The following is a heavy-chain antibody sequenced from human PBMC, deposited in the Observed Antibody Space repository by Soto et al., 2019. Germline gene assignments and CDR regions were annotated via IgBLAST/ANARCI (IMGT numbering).Heavy chain of an antibody. Sequence: RVPCGAAWGTSVDFGRHRIMKVTGKGLEWVSGISWNSGSVDYADSVKGRFTISRDNAKNSLYLQMNSLRGEDTALYYCVKDTSYGGNWYFDLWGRGTLVTVSS. CDR3: VKDTSYGGNWYFDL. CDR2: ISWNSGSV. V-gene: IGHV3-9*01. D-gene: IGHD4-17*01. J-gene: IGHJ2*01. CDR1: WGTSVDFG.